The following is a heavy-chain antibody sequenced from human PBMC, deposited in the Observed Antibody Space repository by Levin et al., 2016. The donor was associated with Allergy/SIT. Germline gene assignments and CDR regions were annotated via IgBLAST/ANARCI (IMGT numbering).Heavy chain of an antibody. D-gene: IGHD3-16*01. CDR1: GFTFSDYA. CDR3: ARSAAIGFWYLDL. J-gene: IGHJ2*01. V-gene: IGHV3-23*01. Sequence: GGSLRLSCAASGFTFSDYAMSWVRQAPGKGLEWVSAISGSGGNTYYADSVKGRFTISRDNARDSLYLQMNSLRVEDTAVYYCARSAAIGFWYLDLWGRGTLVTISS. CDR2: ISGSGGNT.